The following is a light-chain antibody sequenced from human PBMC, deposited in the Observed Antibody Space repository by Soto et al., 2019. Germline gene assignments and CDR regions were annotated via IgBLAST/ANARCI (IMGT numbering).Light chain of an antibody. J-gene: IGKJ4*01. Sequence: ETVMTQSPATLSVSPGEGATLSCRASQSVSSNLAWYQQRPGQTPRLLVYGASIRATGMSARFSGRGSGTEFTLTISSLQSEDFALYYCQQYNDWPHTFGGGTKVEIK. CDR3: QQYNDWPHT. CDR2: GAS. CDR1: QSVSSN. V-gene: IGKV3-15*01.